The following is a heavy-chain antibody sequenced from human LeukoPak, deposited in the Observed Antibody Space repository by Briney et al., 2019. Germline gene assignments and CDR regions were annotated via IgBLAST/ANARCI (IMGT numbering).Heavy chain of an antibody. D-gene: IGHD2-2*01. V-gene: IGHV3-23*01. Sequence: GGSLRLSCAASGFTVSSNEMSWVRQAPGKGLEWVSAISGSGGSTYYADSVKGRFTISRDNSKNTLYLQMNSLRAEDTAVYYCAKDQYQPLLYLDYWGQGTLVTASS. CDR2: ISGSGGST. CDR1: GFTVSSNE. CDR3: AKDQYQPLLYLDY. J-gene: IGHJ4*02.